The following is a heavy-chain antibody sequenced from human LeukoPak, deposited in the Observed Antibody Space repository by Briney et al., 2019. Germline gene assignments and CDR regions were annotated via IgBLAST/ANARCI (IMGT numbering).Heavy chain of an antibody. CDR2: FIPILGIA. D-gene: IGHD3-22*01. V-gene: IGHV1-69*04. CDR3: ATRITMIVVASDAFDI. J-gene: IGHJ3*02. CDR1: GGTFSSYA. Sequence: GASVKVSCKASGGTFSSYAISWVRQAPGQGLEWMGRFIPILGIANYAQKFQGRVTITADKSTSTAYMELSSLRSEDTAVYYCATRITMIVVASDAFDIWGQGTMVTVSS.